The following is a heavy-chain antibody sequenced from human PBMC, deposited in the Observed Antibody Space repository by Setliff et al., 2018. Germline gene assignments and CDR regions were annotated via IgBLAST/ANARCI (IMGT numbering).Heavy chain of an antibody. J-gene: IGHJ4*02. D-gene: IGHD3-9*01. CDR1: GYTFTGYY. Sequence: ASVKVSCKASGYTFTGYYLHWVRQAPGQGLEWMGIIDPSADYTNYAQHFQGGLTMTEDTSTDTAYMELSSLRSEDTAVYYCATGFLRYDILTGYYQRPHYFEYWGQGTLVTVSS. CDR3: ATGFLRYDILTGYYQRPHYFEY. CDR2: IDPSADYT. V-gene: IGHV1-46*01.